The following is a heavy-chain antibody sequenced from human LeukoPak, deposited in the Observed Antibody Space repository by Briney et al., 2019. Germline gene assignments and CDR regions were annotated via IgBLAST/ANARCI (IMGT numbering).Heavy chain of an antibody. D-gene: IGHD6-13*01. Sequence: GGSLRLSCAASGFTVSSNYMSWVRQAPGKGLEWVSAISGSGGSTYYADSVKGRFTISRDNSKNTLYLQMNSLGAEDTAVYYCAKERSYSSLGLFDYWGQGTLVTVSS. V-gene: IGHV3-23*01. CDR3: AKERSYSSLGLFDY. CDR1: GFTVSSNY. CDR2: ISGSGGST. J-gene: IGHJ4*02.